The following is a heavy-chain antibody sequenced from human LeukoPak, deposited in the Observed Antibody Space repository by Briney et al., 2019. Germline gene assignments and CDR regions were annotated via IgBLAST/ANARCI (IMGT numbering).Heavy chain of an antibody. CDR3: ANDGGHVLGIAASHYHFMDG. CDR2: ISGDGSSK. Sequence: GGSLRLSCAASGFTFDDYAMHWVRQAPGKGLEWVSLISGDGSSKYYADSVKGRFTISRDNSKNSLYLQTNSLRTEDTALHYCANDGGHVLGIAASHYHFMDGWGKGTTVTVSS. CDR1: GFTFDDYA. J-gene: IGHJ6*03. D-gene: IGHD6-13*01. V-gene: IGHV3-43*02.